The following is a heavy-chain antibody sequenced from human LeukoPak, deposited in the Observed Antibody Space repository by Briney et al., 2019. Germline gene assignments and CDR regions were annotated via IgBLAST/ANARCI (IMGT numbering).Heavy chain of an antibody. V-gene: IGHV3-7*01. CDR2: IKQDGSDK. CDR1: GFTFSGYW. D-gene: IGHD3-22*01. CDR3: ARIGITNYHDSSGYFDY. Sequence: GRSLRLSCAASGFTFSGYWMSWVRQAPGKGLEWVAHIKQDGSDKYYVDSVKGRFTISRDNAKNSLYLQMNSLRAEDTAVYYCARIGITNYHDSSGYFDYWGQGTLVTVSS. J-gene: IGHJ4*02.